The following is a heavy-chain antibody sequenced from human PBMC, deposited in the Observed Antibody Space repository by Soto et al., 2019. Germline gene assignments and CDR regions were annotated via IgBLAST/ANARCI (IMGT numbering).Heavy chain of an antibody. CDR1: GYTFASYA. V-gene: IGHV1-18*01. CDR3: ARDPPPPDY. CDR2: ISAYNGNT. Sequence: QVQLVQSGAEVKKPGASVKVSCKASGYTFASYAISWMRQAPGQGLEWMGWISAYNGNTNYAQKLQGRVTMTTDTSTSTADMELRMLRSDDTAVYYCARDPPPPDYWGQGTLVTVSS. J-gene: IGHJ4*02.